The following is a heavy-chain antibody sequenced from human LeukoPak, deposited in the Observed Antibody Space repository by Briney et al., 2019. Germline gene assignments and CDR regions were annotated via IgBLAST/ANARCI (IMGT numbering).Heavy chain of an antibody. CDR2: MNPNSGNT. CDR1: GYTFTSYD. D-gene: IGHD3-9*01. Sequence: VASVKVSCKASGYTFTSYDINWVRLATGQGLEWMGWMNPNSGNTGYAQKFQGRVTMTRNTSISTAYMELSSLRSEDTAVYYCARAGYDILTGNWFDPWGQGTLVTVSS. V-gene: IGHV1-8*01. CDR3: ARAGYDILTGNWFDP. J-gene: IGHJ5*02.